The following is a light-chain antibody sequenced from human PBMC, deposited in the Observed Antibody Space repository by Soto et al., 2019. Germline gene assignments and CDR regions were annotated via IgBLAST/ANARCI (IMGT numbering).Light chain of an antibody. V-gene: IGKV3-15*01. Sequence: EVGLTQSPDILSVSPGETATLSCRASQSVRSNLAWYQQKPGQAPRLLIYGASTRATGIPARFSGSGSGREFTLTSSSLQSEDFGLDDRQQYNICTPLTLGGGTKAVIK. J-gene: IGKJ4*01. CDR1: QSVRSN. CDR3: QQYNICTPLT. CDR2: GAS.